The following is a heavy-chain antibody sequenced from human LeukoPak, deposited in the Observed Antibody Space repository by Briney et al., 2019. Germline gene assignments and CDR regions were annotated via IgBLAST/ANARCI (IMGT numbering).Heavy chain of an antibody. V-gene: IGHV4-31*03. CDR2: IYYSGST. Sequence: SETLSLTCTVSGGSVSSGSYYWSWIRQPPGKGLEWIGYIYYSGSTYYNPSLKSRVTISVDTSKNQFSLKLSSVTAADTAVYYCARAGYCSGGSCYADGFDPWGQGTLVTVSS. D-gene: IGHD2-15*01. CDR3: ARAGYCSGGSCYADGFDP. CDR1: GGSVSSGSYY. J-gene: IGHJ5*02.